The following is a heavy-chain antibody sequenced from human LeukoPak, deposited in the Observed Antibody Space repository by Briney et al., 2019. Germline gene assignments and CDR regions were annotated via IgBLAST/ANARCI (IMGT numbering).Heavy chain of an antibody. J-gene: IGHJ4*02. D-gene: IGHD2-2*01. Sequence: ASVKVSCKASGCTFTGYYIHWVRQAPGQGLEWMGWINPNSGGTNCAQKFQGRDTMTRDTSISTAYMELSRLRSDDTAVYYCARGTKFSTFDIVVVPFDYWGQGTLVTVSS. CDR2: INPNSGGT. CDR3: ARGTKFSTFDIVVVPFDY. V-gene: IGHV1-2*02. CDR1: GCTFTGYY.